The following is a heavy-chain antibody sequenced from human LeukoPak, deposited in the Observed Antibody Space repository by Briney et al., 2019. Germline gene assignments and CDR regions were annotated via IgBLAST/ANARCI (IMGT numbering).Heavy chain of an antibody. CDR2: ISSSSSTI. CDR1: GFTFSSYE. CDR3: ASAYGGLLDY. J-gene: IGHJ4*02. V-gene: IGHV3-48*03. Sequence: PGGSLRLSCAASGFTFSSYEMNWVRQAPGKGLEWISYISSSSSTIYYADSVKGRFTTSRDNAKNSLYLQMNSLRAEDTAVYYCASAYGGLLDYWGQGTLVTVSS. D-gene: IGHD3-16*01.